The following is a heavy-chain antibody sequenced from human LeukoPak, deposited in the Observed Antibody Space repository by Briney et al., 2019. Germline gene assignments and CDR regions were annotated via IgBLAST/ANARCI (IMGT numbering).Heavy chain of an antibody. V-gene: IGHV3-23*01. CDR1: GFTFSTYA. CDR3: AKVPLFGVVISGFFDY. CDR2: LNYNGGNT. D-gene: IGHD3-3*01. Sequence: GGSLRLSCAASGFTFSTYAMTWLRQAPGKGLEWVSALNYNGGNTYYADSVKGRFTISRDNSKNMLYLQMNSLRAEDTAVYYCAKVPLFGVVISGFFDYWGQGTLVTVSS. J-gene: IGHJ4*02.